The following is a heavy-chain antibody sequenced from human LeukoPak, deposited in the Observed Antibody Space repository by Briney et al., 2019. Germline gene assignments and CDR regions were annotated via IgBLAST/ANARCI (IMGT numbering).Heavy chain of an antibody. J-gene: IGHJ4*02. CDR2: MNPNSGNT. CDR1: GYTFTSYD. V-gene: IGHV1-8*01. D-gene: IGHD4-23*01. CDR3: ARGLGKAFAPDY. Sequence: GASVKVSCKASGYTFTSYDINWVRQATGQGLEWMGWMNPNSGNTGYAQKFQGRVTMTRNTSISTAYMELSSLRSEDTAVYCCARGLGKAFAPDYWGQGTLVTVSS.